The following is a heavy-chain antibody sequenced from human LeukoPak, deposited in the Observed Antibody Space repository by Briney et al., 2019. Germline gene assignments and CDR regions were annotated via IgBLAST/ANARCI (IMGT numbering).Heavy chain of an antibody. V-gene: IGHV3-66*01. CDR2: IYSGGST. CDR3: ARGDDVFAI. Sequence: GGSLRLSCAASGFTVSRYYMTWVRQAPGKGLEWVSAIYSGGSTYYADSVKGRFTISRDNSKNTLYLQMNNLRAEDTAGYYCARGDDVFAISGQGTMVTVSS. CDR1: GFTVSRYY. J-gene: IGHJ3*02.